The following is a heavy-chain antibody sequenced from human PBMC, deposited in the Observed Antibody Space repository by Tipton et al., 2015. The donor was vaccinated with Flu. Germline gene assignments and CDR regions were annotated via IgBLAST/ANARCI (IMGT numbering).Heavy chain of an antibody. V-gene: IGHV3-53*01. D-gene: IGHD2-2*01. Sequence: SLRLSCVASGFSFRTYAMSWVRQAPGKGLEWVSVIYSGGSTKYADSVKGRFTISRDNSKNTLYLQMNSLRAEDTAVYYCARGRGYCVTTTCLLPFDFWGQGTLVTVSS. CDR2: IYSGGST. J-gene: IGHJ4*02. CDR3: ARGRGYCVTTTCLLPFDF. CDR1: GFSFRTYA.